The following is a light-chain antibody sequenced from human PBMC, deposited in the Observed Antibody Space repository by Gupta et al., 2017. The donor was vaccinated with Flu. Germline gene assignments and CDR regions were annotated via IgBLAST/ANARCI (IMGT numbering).Light chain of an antibody. J-gene: IGLJ2*01. CDR2: LNSDGSH. V-gene: IGLV4-69*01. CDR3: QTWGTGRGV. Sequence: VKLTCTLSSGHSNYAITWHQQQPEKGPRYLMKLNSDGSHTRGDGIPDRFSGSSSGAERYLTISSLQSEDEADYYCQTWGTGRGVFGGGTKLTVL. CDR1: SGHSNYA.